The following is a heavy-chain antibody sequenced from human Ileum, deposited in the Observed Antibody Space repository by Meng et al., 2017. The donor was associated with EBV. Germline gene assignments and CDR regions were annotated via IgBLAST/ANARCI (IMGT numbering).Heavy chain of an antibody. D-gene: IGHD6-13*01. V-gene: IGHV3-30*03. CDR2: ISYDGSNT. Sequence: QVQLVESGGGVVQPGRSLRLVCAASGFTFSSYGMHWVRQAPGQGLEWVAVISYDGSNTYYGDSVKGRFTISRDDSKNTLYLQMDTLRVEDTAVYYCARDRGAYSSTWHFDYWGQGTLVTVSS. CDR1: GFTFSSYG. CDR3: ARDRGAYSSTWHFDY. J-gene: IGHJ4*02.